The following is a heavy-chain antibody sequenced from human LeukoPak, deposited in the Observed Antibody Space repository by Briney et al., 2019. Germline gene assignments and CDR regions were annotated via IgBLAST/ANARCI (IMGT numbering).Heavy chain of an antibody. Sequence: SETLSLTCTVSGYSISSGYYWGWIRQPPGKGLEWIATIHHSGNTYYSPSLKSRVTISLDTSKNQLSLKLTSVLAADTAVYYCARGKDYYDTSGYPTFHYWGQGTLVTVSS. CDR1: GYSISSGYY. J-gene: IGHJ4*02. CDR3: ARGKDYYDTSGYPTFHY. CDR2: IHHSGNT. V-gene: IGHV4-38-2*02. D-gene: IGHD3-22*01.